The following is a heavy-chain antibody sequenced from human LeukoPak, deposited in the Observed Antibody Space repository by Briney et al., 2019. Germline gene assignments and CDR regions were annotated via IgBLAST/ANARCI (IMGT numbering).Heavy chain of an antibody. CDR2: IKQDGGET. V-gene: IGHV3-7*01. J-gene: IGHJ6*03. CDR1: GLTFSRDW. CDR3: ARDGGSYYYYYMDV. Sequence: GGSLRLSCEGFGLTFSRDWMSWVRQAPGKGLEWVANIKQDGGETYYGDSVKGRFTISRDNAKNSLYLQMNSLRAEDTAVYYCARDGGSYYYYYMDVWGKGTTVTVSS. D-gene: IGHD3-16*01.